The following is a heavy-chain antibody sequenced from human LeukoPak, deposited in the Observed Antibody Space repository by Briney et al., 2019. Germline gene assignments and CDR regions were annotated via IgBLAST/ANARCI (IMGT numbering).Heavy chain of an antibody. J-gene: IGHJ4*02. CDR1: GFTFSNYA. D-gene: IGHD6-13*01. CDR2: ISYDGSRK. CDR3: ATDPLYSSSWYFRGYFDD. Sequence: PGRSLRLSCTASGFTFSNYAMHWGRQAPGTGLEWVAVISYDGSRKDYTDSVNGRFTISRDNSKNTLYLQMNSLRTEDTAVYYCATDPLYSSSWYFRGYFDDWGQGTLVTVSS. V-gene: IGHV3-30*04.